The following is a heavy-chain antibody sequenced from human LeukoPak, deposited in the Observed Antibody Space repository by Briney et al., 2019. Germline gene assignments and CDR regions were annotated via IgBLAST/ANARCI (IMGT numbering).Heavy chain of an antibody. Sequence: SQTLSFTCTVSGGSISSGSYYWSWIRQPAGKGLEWIGRIYTSGSTNYNPSLKSRVTISVDTSKNQFSLKLSSVTAADTAVYYCARARGYSGYDSYYFDYWGQGTLVTVSS. D-gene: IGHD5-12*01. J-gene: IGHJ4*02. CDR3: ARARGYSGYDSYYFDY. V-gene: IGHV4-61*02. CDR1: GGSISSGSYY. CDR2: IYTSGST.